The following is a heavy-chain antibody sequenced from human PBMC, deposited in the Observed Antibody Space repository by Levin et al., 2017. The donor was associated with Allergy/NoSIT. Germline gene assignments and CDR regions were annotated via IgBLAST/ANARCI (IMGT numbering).Heavy chain of an antibody. CDR2: INPSGGAT. D-gene: IGHD6-6*01. CDR1: GYTFTSHH. J-gene: IGHJ5*02. V-gene: IGHV1-46*01. Sequence: GASVKVSCKASGYTFTSHHLNWLRQAPGQGLEWMGTINPSGGATSHARNFQGRVTMTTDKSTSTGYMELSGLRSEDTAIYYCARTKYSSSADWFDPWGQGTRLTVSS. CDR3: ARTKYSSSADWFDP.